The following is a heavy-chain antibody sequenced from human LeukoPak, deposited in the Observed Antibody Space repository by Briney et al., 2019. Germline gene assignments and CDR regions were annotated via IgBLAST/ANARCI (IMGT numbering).Heavy chain of an antibody. Sequence: SVKVSCKASGGTFSSYAISWGRQAPGQGLEWMGGIIPIFGTANYAQKFQGRVTITADESTSTAYMELSSLRSEDTAVYYCARWRASGGYYYYYYMDVWGKGTTVTVSS. D-gene: IGHD3-10*01. J-gene: IGHJ6*03. CDR1: GGTFSSYA. CDR2: IIPIFGTA. V-gene: IGHV1-69*13. CDR3: ARWRASGGYYYYYYMDV.